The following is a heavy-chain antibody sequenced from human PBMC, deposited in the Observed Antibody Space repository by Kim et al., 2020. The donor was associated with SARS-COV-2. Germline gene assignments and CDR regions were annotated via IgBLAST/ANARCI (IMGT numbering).Heavy chain of an antibody. Sequence: NYNPSLKRRVTISVDTSNNQFSLKLSSVTAADTAVYYCARGVIHRPAFDIWGQGTMVTVSS. CDR3: ARGVIHRPAFDI. D-gene: IGHD2-21*01. J-gene: IGHJ3*02. V-gene: IGHV4-59*09.